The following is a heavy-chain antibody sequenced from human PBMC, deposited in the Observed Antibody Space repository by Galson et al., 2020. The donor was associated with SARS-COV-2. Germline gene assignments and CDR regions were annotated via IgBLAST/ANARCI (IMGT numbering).Heavy chain of an antibody. J-gene: IGHJ4*02. CDR1: GFTFSSSW. CDR2: IKQDGSEK. D-gene: IGHD6-13*01. V-gene: IGHV3-7*03. Sequence: GGSLRLSCAASGFTFSSSWMSWVRQAPGKGPEWVANIKQDGSEKYYVDSVKGRFTISRDNAKNSLYLQMNSLRAEDTAVYYCARVPSSSWYFNYWGQGTLVTVSS. CDR3: ARVPSSSWYFNY.